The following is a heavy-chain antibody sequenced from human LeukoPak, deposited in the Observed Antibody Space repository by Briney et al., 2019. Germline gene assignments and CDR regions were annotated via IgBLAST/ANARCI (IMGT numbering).Heavy chain of an antibody. CDR1: GFTFSSYW. CDR2: ISISGGYT. Sequence: GGSLRPSCAVSGFTFSSYWMTWVRQAPGKGLEWVSSISISGGYTYYADPVKGRFTISRDSSKNTLYEQMNSLRAEDTAVYYCAKSRTTTGIGVAGLDYWGQGTLVTVSS. D-gene: IGHD6-19*01. V-gene: IGHV3-23*01. J-gene: IGHJ4*02. CDR3: AKSRTTTGIGVAGLDY.